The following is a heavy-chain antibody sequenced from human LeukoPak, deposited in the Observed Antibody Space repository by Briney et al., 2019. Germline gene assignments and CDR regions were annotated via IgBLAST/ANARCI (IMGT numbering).Heavy chain of an antibody. J-gene: IGHJ5*02. CDR3: ARVVAAAGNNWFDP. Sequence: SETLSLTCTVSGGSIIGYYWSWIRQPPGKGLEWIGYIYYSGSTNYNPSLKSRVTISLDTSKNQFSLKLNSVTAADTAVYYCARVVAAAGNNWFDPWGQGTLVTVSS. D-gene: IGHD6-13*01. V-gene: IGHV4-59*12. CDR1: GGSIIGYY. CDR2: IYYSGST.